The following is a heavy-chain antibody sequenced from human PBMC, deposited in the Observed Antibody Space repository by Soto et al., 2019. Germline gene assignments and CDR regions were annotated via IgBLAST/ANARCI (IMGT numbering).Heavy chain of an antibody. D-gene: IGHD3-22*01. Sequence: EVQLVESGGGLVQPGESLTLSCAASGFTFSSYWMHWVRQAPGKGLVWVSRIKSDGSGTYYADSVKGRLTISRDNAKNPLYLQMNSLRVEDTAVYFCPRGDGARYDGNGYLGPHWGQGTLVTVSS. CDR1: GFTFSSYW. J-gene: IGHJ4*02. CDR2: IKSDGSGT. CDR3: PRGDGARYDGNGYLGPH. V-gene: IGHV3-74*01.